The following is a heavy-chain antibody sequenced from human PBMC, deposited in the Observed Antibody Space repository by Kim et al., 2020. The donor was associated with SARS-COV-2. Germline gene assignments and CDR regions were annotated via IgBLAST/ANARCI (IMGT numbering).Heavy chain of an antibody. J-gene: IGHJ4*02. CDR1: GFTFSSYS. D-gene: IGHD3-22*01. CDR2: ISSSSYI. V-gene: IGHV3-21*01. Sequence: GGSLRLSCAASGFTFSSYSMNWVRQAPGKGLEWVSSISSSSYIYYADSVKGRFTISRDNAKNSLYLQMNSLRAEDTAVYYCARGGSSGYYFDYWGQGTLVTVSS. CDR3: ARGGSSGYYFDY.